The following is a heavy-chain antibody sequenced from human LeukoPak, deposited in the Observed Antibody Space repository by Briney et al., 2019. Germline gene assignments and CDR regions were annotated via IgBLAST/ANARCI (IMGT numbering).Heavy chain of an antibody. CDR3: ERIGTEDYYMDV. CDR2: IMQDGSEK. Sequence: GGSLRLSCAASGFTFNSHWMNWVRQAPGKGLEWVANIMQDGSEKYYLDSVEGRFTISRDNAKNSLYLQMNSLRADDTAVYYCERIGTEDYYMDVWGKGTTVTVSS. CDR1: GFTFNSHW. V-gene: IGHV3-7*01. D-gene: IGHD1-7*01. J-gene: IGHJ6*03.